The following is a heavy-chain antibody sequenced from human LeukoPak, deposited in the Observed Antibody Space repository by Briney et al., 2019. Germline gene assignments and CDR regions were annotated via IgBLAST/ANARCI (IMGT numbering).Heavy chain of an antibody. Sequence: GVSLRLSCAASGFTVSSNYMSWVRQAPGKGLEWVSVIYSGGSTYYADSVKGRFTISRDNSKNTLYLQMNSLRAEDTAVYYCAKDRITIFGVVISGSYYFDYWGQGTLVTVSS. CDR2: IYSGGST. CDR1: GFTVSSNY. V-gene: IGHV3-53*01. J-gene: IGHJ4*02. D-gene: IGHD3-3*01. CDR3: AKDRITIFGVVISGSYYFDY.